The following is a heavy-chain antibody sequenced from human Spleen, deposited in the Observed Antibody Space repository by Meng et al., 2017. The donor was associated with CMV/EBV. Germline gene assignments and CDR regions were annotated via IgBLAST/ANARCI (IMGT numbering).Heavy chain of an antibody. CDR1: GFSLSSNTVG. D-gene: IGHD1-14*01. Sequence: QITLQESGPTVVRPKQTLTLTCTVSGFSLSSNTVGVGWIRQPPGKALEWLALIYWDDDKYYIPSLQSRLTVTKDTSKNQVVLTLTNVDPVDTATYYCAHLPGDWGQGTLVTVSS. CDR2: IYWDDDK. J-gene: IGHJ4*02. V-gene: IGHV2-5*02. CDR3: AHLPGD.